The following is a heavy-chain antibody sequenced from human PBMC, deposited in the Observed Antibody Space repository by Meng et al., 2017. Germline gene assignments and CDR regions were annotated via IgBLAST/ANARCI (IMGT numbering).Heavy chain of an antibody. CDR2: IYHTGTT. CDR3: ARRYDGSGYLAH. J-gene: IGHJ4*02. V-gene: IGHV4-4*02. Sequence: QVQLQESGPGLVKPSGTLSLTCAVSGDSISSSNWWSWVRQPPGKGLEWIGEIYHTGTTGYNPSLKSRATISIDTSKNHFSLKLSSVTAADTAVYYCARRYDGSGYLAHWGPGTLVTVSS. D-gene: IGHD3-22*01. CDR1: GDSISSSNW.